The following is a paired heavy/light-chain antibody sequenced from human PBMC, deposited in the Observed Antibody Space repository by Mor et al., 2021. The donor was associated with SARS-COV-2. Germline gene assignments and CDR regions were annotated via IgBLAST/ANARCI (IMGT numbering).Light chain of an antibody. CDR3: QQYGASPLLS. CDR2: GTS. J-gene: IGKJ3*01. V-gene: IGKV3-20*01. Sequence: EIALTQSPGTLSLSPGDRATLSCRASHSVYSSYLAWYQQKPGQAPRLLIYGTSKRATGIPDRFSGSGSGTDFTLSISRLEPEDFAVYYCQQYGASPLLSFGPGTRVDI. CDR1: HSVYSSY.
Heavy chain of an antibody. CDR3: AREYNHGGSGIALDY. D-gene: IGHD3-10*01. CDR2: TSYSGST. V-gene: IGHV4-31*03. J-gene: IGHJ4*02. CDR1: GASITSGGSY. Sequence: QVQLQESGPGLVKPSQTLSLTCTISGASITSGGSYWTWIRQHPEKGLEWIGYTSYSGSTHYNPSLESRVTISVETSKNQFSLKLISVTAADTAVYYCAREYNHGGSGIALDYWGQGTLVTVSS.